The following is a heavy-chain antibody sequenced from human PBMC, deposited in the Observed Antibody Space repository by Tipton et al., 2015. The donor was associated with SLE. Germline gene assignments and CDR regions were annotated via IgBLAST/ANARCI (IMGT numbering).Heavy chain of an antibody. D-gene: IGHD2-15*01. CDR1: GGSISSHY. V-gene: IGHV4-59*11. CDR2: ISNSETT. CDR3: AGAWQGYCSGGTCYVLDY. Sequence: TLSLTCTVSGGSISSHYWSWIRQAPGKGLEWIGYISNSETTNYNPSLKSRVTISVDTSKNQFSLKLRSVTAADTAVYYCAGAWQGYCSGGTCYVLDYWGRERWSPSPQ. J-gene: IGHJ4*02.